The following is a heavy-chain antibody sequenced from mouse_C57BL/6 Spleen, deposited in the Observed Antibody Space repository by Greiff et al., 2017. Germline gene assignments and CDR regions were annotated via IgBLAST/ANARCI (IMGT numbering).Heavy chain of an antibody. CDR2: INPYNGGT. D-gene: IGHD3-3*01. CDR3: ARRAGNYFDY. J-gene: IGHJ2*01. V-gene: IGHV1-19*01. CDR1: GYTFTAYY. Sequence: EVQLQESGPVLVKPGASVKMSCKASGYTFTAYYMNWVKQSHGKSLEWIGVINPYNGGTSYNQKFKGKATLTVDKSSSTAYMELNSLTSEDSAVYYCARRAGNYFDYWGQGTTLTVSS.